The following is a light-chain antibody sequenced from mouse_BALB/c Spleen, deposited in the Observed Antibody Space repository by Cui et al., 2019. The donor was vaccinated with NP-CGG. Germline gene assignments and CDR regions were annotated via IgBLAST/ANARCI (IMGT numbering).Light chain of an antibody. CDR3: ALLYSNHWV. Sequence: QAVVTQESALTTSPGETVTLTCRSSTGAVTTSNYANLVQEKPDHLFTGLIGGTNNRMPGVPARFSGSLIGDKAALTITGAQTEDEAIYFCALLYSNHWVFGGGTKLTVL. J-gene: IGLJ1*01. CDR2: GTN. V-gene: IGLV1*01. CDR1: TGAVTTSNY.